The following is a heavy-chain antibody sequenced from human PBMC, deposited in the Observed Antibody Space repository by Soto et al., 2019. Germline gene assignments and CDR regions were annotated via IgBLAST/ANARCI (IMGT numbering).Heavy chain of an antibody. V-gene: IGHV3-30*18. CDR3: AKGPTKYGPKKDIYYFDY. D-gene: IGHD1-1*01. J-gene: IGHJ4*02. Sequence: GGSLRLSCAASGFTFSSYDIHWVRQAPGKGLEWVVLISYDGSKKYYADSVKGRFTISRDNSKNTLYLQMNSLRAEDTAVYYCAKGPTKYGPKKDIYYFDYWGQGTLVTVSS. CDR2: ISYDGSKK. CDR1: GFTFSSYD.